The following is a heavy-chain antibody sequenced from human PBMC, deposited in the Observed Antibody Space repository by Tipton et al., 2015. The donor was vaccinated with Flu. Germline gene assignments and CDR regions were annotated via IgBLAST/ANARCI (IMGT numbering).Heavy chain of an antibody. Sequence: GSLRLSCAASGFTVSSNYMSWVRQAPGKGLEWVSVIYSGGSTYYADSVKGRFTISRDNSKNTLYLQMNSLRAEDTAVYYCARETFDCSGGSCKDYWGQGTLVTVSS. V-gene: IGHV3-53*01. CDR1: GFTVSSNY. D-gene: IGHD2-15*01. CDR3: ARETFDCSGGSCKDY. CDR2: IYSGGST. J-gene: IGHJ4*02.